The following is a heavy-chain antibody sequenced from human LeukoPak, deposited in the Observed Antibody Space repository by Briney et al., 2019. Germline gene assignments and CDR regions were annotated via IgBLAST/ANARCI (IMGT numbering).Heavy chain of an antibody. D-gene: IGHD6-13*01. CDR1: GFTFSSYS. V-gene: IGHV3-21*01. CDR2: ISSSSSYI. J-gene: IGHJ4*02. Sequence: GGSLRLSCAASGFTFSSYSMNWVRQAPGKGLEWVSSISSSSSYIYYADSVKGRFTISRDNAKNSLYLQMNSLRAEDTAVYYCARTVGYSSSWWSLDYWGQGTLVTVSS. CDR3: ARTVGYSSSWWSLDY.